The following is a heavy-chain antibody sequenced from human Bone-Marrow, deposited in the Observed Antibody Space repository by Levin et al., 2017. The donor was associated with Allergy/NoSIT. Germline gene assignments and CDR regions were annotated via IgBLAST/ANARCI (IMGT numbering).Heavy chain of an antibody. V-gene: IGHV3-53*01. Sequence: TGGSLRLSCAASGFNVNNNYMSWVRQAPGKGLEWVSVIYYGGDTYYADSVMGRFTISRDTSKNTLNLQMNSLRAEDTAVYYCARSTMIRGVSGGAFDLWGQGTMLTVSS. CDR1: GFNVNNNY. D-gene: IGHD3-10*01. J-gene: IGHJ3*01. CDR2: IYYGGDT. CDR3: ARSTMIRGVSGGAFDL.